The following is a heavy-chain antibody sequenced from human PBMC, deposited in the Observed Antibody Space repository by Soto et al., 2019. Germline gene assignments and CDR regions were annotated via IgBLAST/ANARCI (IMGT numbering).Heavy chain of an antibody. CDR2: IYSGGST. J-gene: IGHJ4*02. V-gene: IGHV3-53*01. D-gene: IGHD6-19*01. Sequence: GGSLRLSCAASGFTVSSNYMSWVRQAPGKGLEWVSVIYSGGSTYYADSVKGRFTISRENSKNTLYLQMNSLRAEATAVYYCSRAPSSGRSFFYFDYWGQGTLVTVSS. CDR1: GFTVSSNY. CDR3: SRAPSSGRSFFYFDY.